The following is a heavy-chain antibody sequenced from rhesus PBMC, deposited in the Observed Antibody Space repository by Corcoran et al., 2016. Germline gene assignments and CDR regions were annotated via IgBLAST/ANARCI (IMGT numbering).Heavy chain of an antibody. CDR3: ARGGCSGIYCFYYFDY. Sequence: QVTLKEPGPALVKPTQALTLTCTFSGFSLTTSGMGVGWIRQPPGKALEWLALIYWDDDKRSSTSLKSRLTIAKDPSKNQVVLTMTNMDPVDTTTYYCARGGCSGIYCFYYFDYWGQGVLVTVSS. V-gene: IGHV2-174*01. D-gene: IGHD2-27*01. J-gene: IGHJ4*01. CDR2: IYWDDDK. CDR1: GFSLTTSGMG.